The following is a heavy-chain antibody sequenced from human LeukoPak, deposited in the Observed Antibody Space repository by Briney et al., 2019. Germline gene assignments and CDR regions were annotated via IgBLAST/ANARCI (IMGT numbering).Heavy chain of an antibody. CDR2: ISSSSSYI. CDR3: ARDYHYYYYMDV. J-gene: IGHJ6*03. CDR1: GFTLSSYS. V-gene: IGHV3-21*01. Sequence: GGSLRLSCAASGFTLSSYSMNWVRQAPGKGLEWVSSISSSSSYIYYADSVKGRFTISRDNAKNSLYLQMNSLRAEDTAVYYCARDYHYYYYMDVWGKGTTVTVSS.